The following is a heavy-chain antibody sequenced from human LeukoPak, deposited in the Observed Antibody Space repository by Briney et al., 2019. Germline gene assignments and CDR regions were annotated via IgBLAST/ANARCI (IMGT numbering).Heavy chain of an antibody. D-gene: IGHD6-19*01. V-gene: IGHV4-59*01. CDR3: ARAGGTYSSGWYFGWFDP. J-gene: IGHJ5*02. CDR1: GGSINSSY. Sequence: SETLSLTCTVSGGSINSSYWSWIRQPPGKGLEWVGHIYYSGSTNYNPSLKSRVTISVDTSKNQFSLKLSSVTAADTAVYYCARAGGTYSSGWYFGWFDPWGQGTLVTVSS. CDR2: IYYSGST.